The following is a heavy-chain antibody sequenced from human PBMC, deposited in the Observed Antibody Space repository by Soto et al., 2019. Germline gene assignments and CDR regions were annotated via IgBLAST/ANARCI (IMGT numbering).Heavy chain of an antibody. D-gene: IGHD6-19*01. CDR3: AKGLAVAGPYYYGVDV. J-gene: IGHJ6*02. CDR2: ISGSGDYT. CDR1: GFTFSSYA. Sequence: SGGSLRLSCAASGFTFSSYAMTWVRQAPGEGLEWVSSISGSGDYTYYADSVKGRFTISRDNSKNTLYLQMNSLRAEDTALYYCAKGLAVAGPYYYGVDVWGQGTTVTVSS. V-gene: IGHV3-23*01.